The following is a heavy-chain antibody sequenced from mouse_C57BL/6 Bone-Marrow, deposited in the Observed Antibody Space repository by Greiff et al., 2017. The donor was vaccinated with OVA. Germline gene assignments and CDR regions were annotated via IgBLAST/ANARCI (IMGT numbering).Heavy chain of an antibody. CDR1: GYSITSGYY. Sequence: EVQLQESGPGLVKPSQSLSLTCSVTGYSITSGYYWNWIRQFPGNKLEWMGYISYDGSNNYNPSLKNRISITRDPSKNQFFLKLNSVTTEDTATYYCARGGYSNYPWYFDVWGTGTTVTVSS. CDR3: ARGGYSNYPWYFDV. D-gene: IGHD2-5*01. V-gene: IGHV3-6*01. CDR2: ISYDGSN. J-gene: IGHJ1*03.